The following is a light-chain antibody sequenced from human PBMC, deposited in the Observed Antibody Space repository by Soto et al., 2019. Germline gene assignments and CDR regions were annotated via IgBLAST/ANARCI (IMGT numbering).Light chain of an antibody. Sequence: EIVMTQSPATLSVSQGERATLSCRASQSVSSNLAWYQQKPGQAPRLLIYGASTRATGIPARFSGSGSGTEFSLTSSSLLSEDFAVYSCQQSHNWPPFTFGQGTRLEIK. CDR2: GAS. J-gene: IGKJ5*01. CDR3: QQSHNWPPFT. CDR1: QSVSSN. V-gene: IGKV3-15*01.